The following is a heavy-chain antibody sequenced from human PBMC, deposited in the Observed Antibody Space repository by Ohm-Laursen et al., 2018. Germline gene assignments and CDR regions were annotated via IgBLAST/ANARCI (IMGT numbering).Heavy chain of an antibody. D-gene: IGHD3-22*01. V-gene: IGHV3-9*01. CDR3: AKDFDSSGSGWFDP. CDR2: ISWNSGSI. CDR1: GFTFDDYA. J-gene: IGHJ5*02. Sequence: SLRLSCTASGFTFDDYAMHWVRQAPGKGLEWVSGISWNSGSIGYADSVKGRFTISRDNAKNSLYLQMNSLRAEDTALYYCAKDFDSSGSGWFDPWGQGTLVTVSS.